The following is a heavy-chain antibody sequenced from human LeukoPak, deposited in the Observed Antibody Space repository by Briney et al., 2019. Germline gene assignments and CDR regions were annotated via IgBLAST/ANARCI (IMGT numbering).Heavy chain of an antibody. CDR2: VKQDESEK. CDR1: GFTFSTYW. Sequence: GGSLRLSCAASGFTFSTYWMSWVRQAPGKGLEWVANVKQDESEKYYVDSVKGRFTISRDNAKNSLYLQMNSLRAEDTALYYCAKSKSSSSGSNYMDVWGKGTTVTVSS. D-gene: IGHD6-6*01. J-gene: IGHJ6*03. V-gene: IGHV3-7*03. CDR3: AKSKSSSSGSNYMDV.